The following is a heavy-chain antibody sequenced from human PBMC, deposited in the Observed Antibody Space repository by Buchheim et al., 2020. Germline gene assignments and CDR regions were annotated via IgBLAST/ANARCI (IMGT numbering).Heavy chain of an antibody. CDR2: ISSSGSTI. Sequence: EVQLVESGGGLVQPGGSLRLSCAASGFTFSSYEMNWVRQAPGKGLEWVSYISSSGSTIYYVDSVKGRFTISRDNAKNSLYLQMNSLRAEDTAVYYCARDYNRWSGYYYYYYYYGMDVWGQGTT. D-gene: IGHD3-3*01. CDR3: ARDYNRWSGYYYYYYYYGMDV. J-gene: IGHJ6*02. CDR1: GFTFSSYE. V-gene: IGHV3-48*03.